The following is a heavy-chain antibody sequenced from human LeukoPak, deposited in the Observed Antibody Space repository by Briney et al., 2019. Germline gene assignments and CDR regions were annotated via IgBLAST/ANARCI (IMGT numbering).Heavy chain of an antibody. CDR2: ISYDGSNK. CDR1: GFTFSSYA. Sequence: PGGSLRLSCAASGFTFSSYAMHWVRQAPGKGLEWVAVISYDGSNKYYADSVKGRFTISRDNSKNTLYLQMNSLRAEDTAVYYCARDRHALNWFDPWGQGTLVTVSS. V-gene: IGHV3-30*01. CDR3: ARDRHALNWFDP. J-gene: IGHJ5*02.